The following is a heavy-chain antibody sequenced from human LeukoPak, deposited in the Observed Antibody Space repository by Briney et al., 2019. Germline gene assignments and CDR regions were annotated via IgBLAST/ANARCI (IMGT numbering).Heavy chain of an antibody. V-gene: IGHV4-39*07. J-gene: IGHJ5*02. CDR3: ARDLVVAAFWFDP. D-gene: IGHD2-15*01. CDR1: GGSISSSCYY. Sequence: SETLSLTCTVSGGSISSSCYYWGWIRQPPGQELEWVGSIYYSGSTYYNPSLKSRVTISVDPSKNQFSLKLSSVTVADTAVYYCARDLVVAAFWFDPWGQGTLVTVSS. CDR2: IYYSGST.